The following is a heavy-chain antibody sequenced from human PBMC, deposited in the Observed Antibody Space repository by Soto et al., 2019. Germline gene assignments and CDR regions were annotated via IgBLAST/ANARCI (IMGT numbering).Heavy chain of an antibody. J-gene: IGHJ5*02. D-gene: IGHD6-13*01. V-gene: IGHV3-21*01. CDR2: LSSNGYYI. CDR3: VREAAKGSSNLDWFDP. Sequence: EEQLVESGGGLVKPGGSLRLSCAASGFTFSSHTMNWVRQAPGKGLEWVSSLSSNGYYIYYADSVRGRFTISRDNAKNSLYLQMSSLRAEDTAIYYCVREAAKGSSNLDWFDPWGQGTLVTVSS. CDR1: GFTFSSHT.